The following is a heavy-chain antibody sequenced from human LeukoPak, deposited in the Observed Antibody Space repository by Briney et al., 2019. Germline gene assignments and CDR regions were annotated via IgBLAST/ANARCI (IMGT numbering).Heavy chain of an antibody. CDR1: GGSISSYY. CDR3: AALDSSSGWFDP. CDR2: IYTSGST. D-gene: IGHD6-6*01. Sequence: SETLSLTCTVSGGSISSYYWSWIRQPAGKGLEWIGRIYTSGSTNYNPSLKSRVTISQDTSKDQFSLKLTSVTAADTAVYYCAALDSSSGWFDPWGRGIQVTVSS. J-gene: IGHJ5*02. V-gene: IGHV4-4*07.